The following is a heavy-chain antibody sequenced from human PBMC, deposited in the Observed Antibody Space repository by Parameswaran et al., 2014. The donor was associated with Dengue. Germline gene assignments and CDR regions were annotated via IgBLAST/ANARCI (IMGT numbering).Heavy chain of an antibody. D-gene: IGHD3-10*01. Sequence: VRQDARERGWSGSSAISGSGGSTYYADSVKGRFTISRDNSKNTLYLQMNSLRAEDTAVYYCAKDRRSGTLYYYYYGMDVWGQGTTVTVSS. V-gene: IGHV3-23*01. CDR3: AKDRRSGTLYYYYYGMDV. J-gene: IGHJ6*02. CDR2: ISGSGGST.